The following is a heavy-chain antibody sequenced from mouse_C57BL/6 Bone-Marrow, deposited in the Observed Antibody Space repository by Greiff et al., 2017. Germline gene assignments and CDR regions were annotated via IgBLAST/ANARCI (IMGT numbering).Heavy chain of an antibody. CDR1: GYAFTNYL. Sequence: VQLQQSGAELVRPGTSVKVSCKASGYAFTNYLIEWVKQRPGQGLEWIGVINPGSGGTNYNEKFKGKATLTADKSSSTAYMQLSSLTSEDSAVYFCARLGLRGYFDVWGTGTTVTVSS. V-gene: IGHV1-54*01. CDR2: INPGSGGT. CDR3: ARLGLRGYFDV. D-gene: IGHD2-4*01. J-gene: IGHJ1*03.